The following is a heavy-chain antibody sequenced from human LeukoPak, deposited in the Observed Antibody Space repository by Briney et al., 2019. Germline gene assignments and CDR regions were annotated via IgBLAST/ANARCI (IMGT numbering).Heavy chain of an antibody. CDR2: IYHSGST. J-gene: IGHJ6*02. Sequence: KPSETLSLTCTVSSGSVSSGGYSWSWIRQPPGKGLEWIGYIYHSGSTYYNPSLKSRVTISVDRSKNQFSLKLSSVTAADTAVYYCARDYYGMDVWGQGTTVTVSS. V-gene: IGHV4-30-2*01. CDR3: ARDYYGMDV. CDR1: SGSVSSGGYS.